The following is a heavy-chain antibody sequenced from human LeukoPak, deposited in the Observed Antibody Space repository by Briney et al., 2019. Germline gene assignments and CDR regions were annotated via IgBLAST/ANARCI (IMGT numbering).Heavy chain of an antibody. CDR3: ARGGLNCSGGSCYFRVFDY. V-gene: IGHV4-59*01. CDR1: GGSISSYY. CDR2: IYYSGST. Sequence: SETLSLTCSVSGGSISSYYWSWIRQPPGKGLEWIGYIYYSGSTNYNPSLKSRVTISVDTSKNQFSLRLSSVTAADTAVYYCARGGLNCSGGSCYFRVFDYWGQGTLVTVSS. D-gene: IGHD2-15*01. J-gene: IGHJ4*02.